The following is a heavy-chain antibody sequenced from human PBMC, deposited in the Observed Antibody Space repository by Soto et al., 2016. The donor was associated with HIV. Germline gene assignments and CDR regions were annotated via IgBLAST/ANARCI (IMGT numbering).Heavy chain of an antibody. CDR3: ARVPAGYSSSWYRRYFDL. Sequence: QVQLVESGGGLVKPGGSLRLSCAASGFTFSDYYMSWIRQAPGKGLEWVSYISSSSSYTNYADSVKGRFTISRDNAKNSLYLQMNSLRAEDTAVYYCARVPAGYSSSWYRRYFDLWGRGTLVTVSS. CDR1: GFTFSDYY. J-gene: IGHJ2*01. V-gene: IGHV3-11*05. D-gene: IGHD6-13*01. CDR2: ISSSSSYT.